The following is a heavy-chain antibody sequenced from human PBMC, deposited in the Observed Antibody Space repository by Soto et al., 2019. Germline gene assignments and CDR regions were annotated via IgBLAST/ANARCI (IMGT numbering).Heavy chain of an antibody. CDR3: AKAWGIDY. Sequence: EVQLLESGGGLVEPGGSRRLSCAASGFTFSSYTMSWVRQAPGKGLEWVSTISGSGSSTYSADSVKGPFTISRDNSKNTLYLQMNSLRVEDTAIYYCAKAWGIDYWGQGTLVTVSS. J-gene: IGHJ4*02. CDR1: GFTFSSYT. V-gene: IGHV3-23*01. CDR2: ISGSGSST. D-gene: IGHD7-27*01.